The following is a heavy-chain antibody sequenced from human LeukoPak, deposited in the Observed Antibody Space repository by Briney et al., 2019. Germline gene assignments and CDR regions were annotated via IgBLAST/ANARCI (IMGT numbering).Heavy chain of an antibody. J-gene: IGHJ4*02. V-gene: IGHV3-21*01. CDR3: ARDRSGSYPYYFDY. Sequence: PGRALRLSCAASGFTFRRFGMHWVRQGPGKGLEWGSSISSRSAYIHYTESVKGRFNISRNNAENSLYLQMNDLRADDTAVYYCARDRSGSYPYYFDYWGQGTLVTVSS. CDR2: ISSRSAYI. CDR1: GFTFRRFG. D-gene: IGHD1-26*01.